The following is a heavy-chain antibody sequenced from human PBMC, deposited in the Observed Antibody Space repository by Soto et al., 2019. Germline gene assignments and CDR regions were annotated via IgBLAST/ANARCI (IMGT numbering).Heavy chain of an antibody. CDR2: INAGNGNT. D-gene: IGHD2-15*01. J-gene: IGHJ6*02. V-gene: IGHV1-3*01. Sequence: ASVKVSCKASGYTFTSYAMHWVRQAPGQRLEWMGWINAGNGNTKYSQKFQGRGTITRDTSASTAYMELSSLRSEDTAVYYCASQEKHCSGGSCYFYSLYYYYGMDVWGQGTTVTVSS. CDR3: ASQEKHCSGGSCYFYSLYYYYGMDV. CDR1: GYTFTSYA.